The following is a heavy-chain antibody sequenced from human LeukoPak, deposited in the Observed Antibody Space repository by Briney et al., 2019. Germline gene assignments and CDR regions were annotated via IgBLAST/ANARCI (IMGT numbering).Heavy chain of an antibody. CDR3: AADDYYDSSGYYPIFDY. CDR2: IIPIFGTA. CDR1: GGTFSSYT. Sequence: GASVKVSCKTSGGTFSSYTISWVRQAPGQGLEWMGGIIPIFGTANYAQKFQGRVTITADESTSTAYMELSSLRSEDTAVYYCAADDYYDSSGYYPIFDYWGQGTLVTVSS. J-gene: IGHJ4*02. D-gene: IGHD3-22*01. V-gene: IGHV1-69*13.